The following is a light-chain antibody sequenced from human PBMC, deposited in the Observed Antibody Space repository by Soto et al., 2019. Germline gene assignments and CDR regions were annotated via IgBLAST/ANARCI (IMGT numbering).Light chain of an antibody. CDR3: SSYTTSTTYV. CDR1: TSDVGAYNY. V-gene: IGLV2-14*01. CDR2: QVS. J-gene: IGLJ1*01. Sequence: QSALTQPASVSGSPGQSIAISCTGTTSDVGAYNYVSWYQQHPGKAPKLMIYQVSNRPSGVSNRFSGSKSGNTASLTISGLQAEVEADYYCSSYTTSTTYVFGTGTKVTVL.